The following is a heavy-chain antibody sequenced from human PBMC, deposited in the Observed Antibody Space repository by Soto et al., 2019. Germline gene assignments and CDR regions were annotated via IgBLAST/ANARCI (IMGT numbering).Heavy chain of an antibody. CDR3: AREDDGGDRDYYGLDV. Sequence: VSGGSISTGHYHWTWIRQAPGKGLEWIGYIHYSGSIQFNPSLQSRVSMSVDTSKNLFSLRLSSVTAADAAVYFCAREDDGGDRDYYGLDVWGQGTTVTVSS. D-gene: IGHD2-21*02. CDR1: GGSISTGHYH. J-gene: IGHJ6*02. V-gene: IGHV4-30-4*01. CDR2: IHYSGSI.